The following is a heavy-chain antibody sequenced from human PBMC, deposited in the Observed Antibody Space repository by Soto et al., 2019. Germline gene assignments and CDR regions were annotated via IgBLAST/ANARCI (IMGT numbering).Heavy chain of an antibody. CDR1: GFTVSSNY. V-gene: IGHV3-66*01. Sequence: GGSLRLSCAASGFTVSSNYMSWVRQAPGKGLEWGSVIYSGGSKYYADPVKGRFTISRDNSKNSLYLQMNSLKTEDTAVYYCTTDSYITIVIVRFDYWGHGTLVTVSS. CDR3: TTDSYITIVIVRFDY. CDR2: IYSGGSK. D-gene: IGHD3-22*01. J-gene: IGHJ4*01.